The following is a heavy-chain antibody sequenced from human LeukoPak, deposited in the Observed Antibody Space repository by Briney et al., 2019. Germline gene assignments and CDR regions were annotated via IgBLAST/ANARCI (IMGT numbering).Heavy chain of an antibody. J-gene: IGHJ4*02. CDR3: ARAESSGPERLVLVHFDY. Sequence: ASVKVSCKASGGTFSSYAISWVRQAPGQGLEWMGGIIPIFGTANYAQKFQGSVTITADESTSTAYMELSSLRSEDTAVYYCARAESSGPERLVLVHFDYWGQGTLVTVSS. CDR2: IIPIFGTA. CDR1: GGTFSSYA. D-gene: IGHD1-1*01. V-gene: IGHV1-69*13.